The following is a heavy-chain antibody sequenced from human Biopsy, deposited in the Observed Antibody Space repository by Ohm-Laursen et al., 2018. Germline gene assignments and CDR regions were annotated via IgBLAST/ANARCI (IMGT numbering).Heavy chain of an antibody. V-gene: IGHV3-21*01. CDR1: GFTFSGFS. J-gene: IGHJ4*02. CDR3: ARDGEAKYCKHGVCPSDF. CDR2: ISASGNHI. Sequence: GTLSLTCAASGFTFSGFSMNRVRQAPGKGLEWVSSISASGNHIYYTDSVKGRFTVSRDNGKNSVYLQMNSLRVEDTAVYYCARDGEAKYCKHGVCPSDFWGQGTLVTVSS. D-gene: IGHD2/OR15-2a*01.